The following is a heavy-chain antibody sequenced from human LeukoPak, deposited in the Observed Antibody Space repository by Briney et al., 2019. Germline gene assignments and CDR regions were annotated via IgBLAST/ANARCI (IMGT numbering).Heavy chain of an antibody. D-gene: IGHD2-2*01. J-gene: IGHJ5*02. CDR2: IIPIFGTA. Sequence: SMKVSCKASGGTFSSYAISWVRQAPGQGLEWMGGIIPIFGTANYAQKFQGRVTITADKSTSTAYMELSSLRSEDTAVYYCARVARPDIVVVPAAMRWFDPWGQGTLVTVSS. V-gene: IGHV1-69*06. CDR1: GGTFSSYA. CDR3: ARVARPDIVVVPAAMRWFDP.